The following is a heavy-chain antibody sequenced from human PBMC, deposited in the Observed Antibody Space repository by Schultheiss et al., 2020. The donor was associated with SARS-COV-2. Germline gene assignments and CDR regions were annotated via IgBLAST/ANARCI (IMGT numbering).Heavy chain of an antibody. V-gene: IGHV3-15*01. Sequence: GGSLRLSCAASGFTFSNAWMSWVRQAPGKGLEWVGRIKSKTDGGTTDYAAPVIGRFTISRDDSKNTLYLQMNSLKTEDTAVYYCTTEVDYGDYVGDYWGQGTLVTVSS. CDR3: TTEVDYGDYVGDY. CDR1: GFTFSNAW. CDR2: IKSKTDGGTT. D-gene: IGHD4-17*01. J-gene: IGHJ4*02.